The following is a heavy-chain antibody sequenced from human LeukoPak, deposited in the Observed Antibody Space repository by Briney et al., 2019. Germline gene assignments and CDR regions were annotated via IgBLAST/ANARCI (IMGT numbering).Heavy chain of an antibody. J-gene: IGHJ5*02. D-gene: IGHD3-10*01. Sequence: PGRSLRLSCAASGFTFSSYAMSWVRQAPGKGLEWVSAISGSGGSTYYADSVKGRFTISRDNSKNTLYLQMNSLRAEDTAVYYCAKAMGFGELSAFDPWGQGTLVTVSS. V-gene: IGHV3-23*01. CDR3: AKAMGFGELSAFDP. CDR1: GFTFSSYA. CDR2: ISGSGGST.